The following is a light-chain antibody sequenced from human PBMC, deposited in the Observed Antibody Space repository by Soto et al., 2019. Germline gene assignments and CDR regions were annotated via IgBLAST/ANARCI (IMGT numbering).Light chain of an antibody. V-gene: IGKV1-5*03. CDR2: KAS. J-gene: IGKJ1*01. Sequence: DIQMTQSPSILSASVGDRVTITCRASQSISSWLAWYQQKPGKAPNLLIHKASHLESGVPSRFSGSGSGTEFTLTISSLQPGDFATYYCQHYNSYSEVFGQGTKVDIK. CDR1: QSISSW. CDR3: QHYNSYSEV.